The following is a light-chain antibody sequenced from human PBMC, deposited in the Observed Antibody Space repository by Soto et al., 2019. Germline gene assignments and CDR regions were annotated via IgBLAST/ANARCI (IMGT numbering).Light chain of an antibody. Sequence: EIVMTQSPATLSVSPGERATLSCWASQSVSSNLAWYQQKPGQAPRLLIYGASTRATAIPARFTASGSGTEFTLTISSLQSEDFAVYYCQQYDNWPQTFGQGTKVDIK. CDR2: GAS. CDR3: QQYDNWPQT. J-gene: IGKJ1*01. V-gene: IGKV3-15*01. CDR1: QSVSSN.